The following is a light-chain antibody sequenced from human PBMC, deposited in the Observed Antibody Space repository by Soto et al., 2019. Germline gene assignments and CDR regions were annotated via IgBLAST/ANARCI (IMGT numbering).Light chain of an antibody. CDR1: SSDVGGYTF. J-gene: IGLJ1*01. V-gene: IGLV2-8*01. CDR2: EVS. CDR3: TSYAGSNNFYV. Sequence: QAVLNQLLSASGSPGQSVTISCTGTSSDVGGYTFVSWYQQHPGKAPKLTIYEVSKRPPGVPDRFSGSKSGNTASLPVSGLQAEDEADYYCTSYAGSNNFYVFGTGTKVTVL.